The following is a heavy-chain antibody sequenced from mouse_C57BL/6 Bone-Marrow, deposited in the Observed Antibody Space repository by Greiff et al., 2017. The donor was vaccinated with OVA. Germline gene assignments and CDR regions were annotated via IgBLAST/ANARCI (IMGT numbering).Heavy chain of an antibody. CDR2: INPNNGGT. Sequence: EVKLQESGPELVKPGASVKIPCKASGYTFTDYNMDWVKQSHGKSLEWIGDINPNNGGTIYNQKFKGKATLTVDKSSSTAYMELRSLTSEDTAVYYCAKKRVYYGTWYFDVWGTGTTVTVSS. CDR3: AKKRVYYGTWYFDV. J-gene: IGHJ1*03. D-gene: IGHD1-1*02. CDR1: GYTFTDYN. V-gene: IGHV1-18*01.